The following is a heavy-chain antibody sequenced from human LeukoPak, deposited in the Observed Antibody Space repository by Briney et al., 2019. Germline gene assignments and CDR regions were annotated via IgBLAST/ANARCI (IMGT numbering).Heavy chain of an antibody. J-gene: IGHJ3*02. D-gene: IGHD2-2*01. V-gene: IGHV4-39*07. CDR1: GGSISSSSYY. CDR3: ARDGCSSTSCWAHDAFDI. Sequence: SETLSLTCTVSGGSISSSSYYWGWIRQPPGKGLEWIGSIYYSGSTYYNPSLKSRVTISVDTSKNQFSLKLSSVTAADTAVYYCARDGCSSTSCWAHDAFDIWGQGTMVTVSS. CDR2: IYYSGST.